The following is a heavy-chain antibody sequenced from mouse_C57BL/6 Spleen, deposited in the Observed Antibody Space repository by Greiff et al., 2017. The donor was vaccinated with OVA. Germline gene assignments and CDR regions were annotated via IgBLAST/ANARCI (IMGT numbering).Heavy chain of an antibody. CDR3: ARSITTVVPYFDY. J-gene: IGHJ2*01. V-gene: IGHV1-80*01. CDR2: IYPGDGDT. D-gene: IGHD1-1*01. Sequence: LQESGAELVKPGASVKISCKASGYAFSSYWMNWVKQRPGKGLEWIGQIYPGDGDTNYNGKFKGKATLTADKSSSTAYMQLSSLTSEDSAVYFCARSITTVVPYFDYWGQGTTLTVSS. CDR1: GYAFSSYW.